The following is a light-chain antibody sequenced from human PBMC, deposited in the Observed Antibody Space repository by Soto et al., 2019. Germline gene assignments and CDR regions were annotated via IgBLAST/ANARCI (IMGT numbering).Light chain of an antibody. V-gene: IGKV3-20*01. Sequence: EIVLTQSPGTLSLSPGEGATLSCRASQSVSKTFFAWYQQKPGQAPRPLIYGASRRAIGVPDRFSGSGSGTEFTLTISRLEPEDFAVYYCQQYESSRTFGQGTKLEMK. CDR2: GAS. CDR3: QQYESSRT. CDR1: QSVSKTF. J-gene: IGKJ1*01.